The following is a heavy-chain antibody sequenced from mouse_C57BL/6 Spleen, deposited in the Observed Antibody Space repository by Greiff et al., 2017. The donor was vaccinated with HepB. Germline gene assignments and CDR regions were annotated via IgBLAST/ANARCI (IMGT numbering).Heavy chain of an antibody. Sequence: EVQVVESGGGLVQPGGSMKLSCVASGFTFSNYWMNWVRQSPEKGLEWVAQIRLKSDNYATHYAESVKGRFTISRDDSKSSVYLQMNNLRAEDTGIYYCTGSMVTFDYWGQGTTLTVSS. CDR1: GFTFSNYW. V-gene: IGHV6-3*01. J-gene: IGHJ2*01. CDR2: IRLKSDNYAT. D-gene: IGHD2-2*01. CDR3: TGSMVTFDY.